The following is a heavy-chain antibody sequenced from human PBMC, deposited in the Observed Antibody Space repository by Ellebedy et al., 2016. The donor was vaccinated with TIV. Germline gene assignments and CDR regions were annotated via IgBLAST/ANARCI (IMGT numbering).Heavy chain of an antibody. Sequence: AASVKVSCKASGYTFTSYGISWVRQAPGQGLEWMGWISAYNANTKYAQKLQGRVTMTTDTSTSTAYMELRSLRPDDTAVYFCARGGNYYTSSGDYRYYFDYWGQGTLVTVSS. CDR3: ARGGNYYTSSGDYRYYFDY. D-gene: IGHD2-21*02. CDR2: ISAYNANT. CDR1: GYTFTSYG. J-gene: IGHJ4*02. V-gene: IGHV1-18*04.